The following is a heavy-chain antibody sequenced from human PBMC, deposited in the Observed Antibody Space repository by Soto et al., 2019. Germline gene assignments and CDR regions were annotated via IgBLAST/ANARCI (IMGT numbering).Heavy chain of an antibody. CDR2: IIPIFGTA. V-gene: IGHV1-69*06. J-gene: IGHJ5*02. D-gene: IGHD2-15*01. CDR1: GGTFSSYA. Sequence: QVQLVQSGAEVKKPGSSVKVSCKASGGTFSSYAISWVRQAPGQGLEGMGGIIPIFGTANYAQKFQGRVTGTADKFTSTAYVELISLRTEGTAVDYFARRWWPGGEEFDPWGQGTPVTVSS. CDR3: ARRWWPGGEEFDP.